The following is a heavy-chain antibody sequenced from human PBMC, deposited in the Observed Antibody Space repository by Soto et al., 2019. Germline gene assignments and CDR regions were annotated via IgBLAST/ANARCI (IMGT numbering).Heavy chain of an antibody. J-gene: IGHJ4*02. Sequence: QVQLQESGPGLVKPSQTLSLMCTVSGGSISSGGYYWSWIRQHPGKGLEWIGYIYYSAVTYYNPSLKSRVTISVDTSKNQFSLKLSSVTAADTALYYCARDRGGYGDFDYWGQGTLVTVSS. V-gene: IGHV4-31*03. CDR2: IYYSAVT. CDR1: GGSISSGGYY. D-gene: IGHD5-12*01. CDR3: ARDRGGYGDFDY.